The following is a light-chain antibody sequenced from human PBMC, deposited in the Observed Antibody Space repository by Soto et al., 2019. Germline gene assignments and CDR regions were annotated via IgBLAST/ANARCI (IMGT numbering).Light chain of an antibody. J-gene: IGKJ5*01. CDR3: QQYGSSPPVT. CDR1: QSVSSSY. V-gene: IGKV3-20*01. CDR2: GAS. Sequence: EIVLTQSPGTLSLSPGERATLSCGASQSVSSSYLAWYQQKPGQTPRPLIYGASGRATGIPDRFSGSGSGTDFTLTISRLEPEDFAVYYCQQYGSSPPVTFGQGTRLEIK.